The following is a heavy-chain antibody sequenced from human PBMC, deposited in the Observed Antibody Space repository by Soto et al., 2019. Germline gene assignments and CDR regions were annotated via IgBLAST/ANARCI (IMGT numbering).Heavy chain of an antibody. J-gene: IGHJ4*02. V-gene: IGHV1-3*01. D-gene: IGHD5-18*01. CDR1: GYTFTSNA. CDR3: ARELRGAYTSGKVDVFDY. CDR2: INAGNGNT. Sequence: ASLKVSCKVSGYTFTSNAMHWVRQAPGQRLEWMGWINAGNGNTKYSRRFQGRVTFTRDTSASTAYMELSSLRSEDTAVYFCARELRGAYTSGKVDVFDYWGKETLVTVPS.